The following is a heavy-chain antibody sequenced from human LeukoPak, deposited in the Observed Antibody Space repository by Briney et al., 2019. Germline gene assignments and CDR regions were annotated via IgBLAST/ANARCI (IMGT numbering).Heavy chain of an antibody. CDR1: GFTFSSYW. CDR3: ARESRSSSGWYLPWFDP. Sequence: GGSLRLSCAASGFTFSSYWMSWIRQAPGKGLEWVADIKQDGSEKYYVDSVKGRFTISRVNAKNSLYLQMNSLRAEDTAVYYCARESRSSSGWYLPWFDPWGQGTLVTVSS. CDR2: IKQDGSEK. J-gene: IGHJ5*02. V-gene: IGHV3-7*03. D-gene: IGHD6-19*01.